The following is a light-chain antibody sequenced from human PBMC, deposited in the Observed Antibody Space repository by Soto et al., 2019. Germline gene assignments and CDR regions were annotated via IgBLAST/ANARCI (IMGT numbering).Light chain of an antibody. CDR1: QGISSY. CDR3: QQHKNWPPIT. Sequence: IQLTQSPSSLSASVRDRVILTCRASQGISSYLAWYQQKPGKAPKLLIYAASTLQSGVPSRFSGSGSGTDFTLTISSLQPEDFAAYYCQQHKNWPPITFGQRTRLEIK. J-gene: IGKJ5*01. V-gene: IGKV1-9*01. CDR2: AAS.